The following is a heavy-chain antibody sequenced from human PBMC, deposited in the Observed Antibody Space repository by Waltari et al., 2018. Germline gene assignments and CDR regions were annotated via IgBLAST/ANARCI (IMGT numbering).Heavy chain of an antibody. CDR2: IYIDETT. CDR3: AKEDYYYMDV. CDR1: GFTFSTYV. J-gene: IGHJ6*03. Sequence: EVQLLESGGGLVQPGGSLRLSCAVSGFTFSTYVISWVRQAPGKGLELVSVIYIDETTKYADSVKGRFSISRDNSRNMVYLQMHSLRPEDTAVYFCAKEDYYYMDVWGEGTTVTVFS. V-gene: IGHV3-23*03.